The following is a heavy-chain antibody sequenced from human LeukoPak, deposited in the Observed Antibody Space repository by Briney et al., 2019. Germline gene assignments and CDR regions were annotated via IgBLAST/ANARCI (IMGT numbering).Heavy chain of an antibody. CDR3: AKDWGYDILTGYPDY. CDR2: ISWNSGSI. J-gene: IGHJ4*02. V-gene: IGHV3-9*01. Sequence: PGRSLRLSCAASGFTFDDYAMHWVRQAPGKGLEWVSGISWNSGSIGYADSVKGRFTISRDNAKNSLYLQMNSLRAEDTALYYCAKDWGYDILTGYPDYWGQGTLVTVSS. CDR1: GFTFDDYA. D-gene: IGHD3-9*01.